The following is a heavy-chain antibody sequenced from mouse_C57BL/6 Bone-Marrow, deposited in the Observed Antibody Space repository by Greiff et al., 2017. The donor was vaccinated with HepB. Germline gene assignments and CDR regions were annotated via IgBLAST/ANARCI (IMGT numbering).Heavy chain of an antibody. CDR2: IDPSDSYT. CDR3: ARQGSYDGYPWFAY. D-gene: IGHD2-3*01. CDR1: GYTFTSYW. V-gene: IGHV1-69*01. J-gene: IGHJ3*01. Sequence: QVQLQQSGAELVKPGASVKLSCKASGYTFTSYWMHWVKQRPGQGLEWIGEIDPSDSYTNYNQKFKGKSTLTVDKSSSTAYMQLSSLTSEDSAVYYCARQGSYDGYPWFAYWGQGTLVTVSA.